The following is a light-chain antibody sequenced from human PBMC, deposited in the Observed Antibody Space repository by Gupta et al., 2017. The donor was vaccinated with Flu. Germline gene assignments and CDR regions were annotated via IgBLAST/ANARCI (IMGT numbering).Light chain of an antibody. V-gene: IGKV2-28*01. J-gene: IGKJ3*01. Sequence: EIVMTQSPLSLSVTPGEPASISCRSSQSLLHSSGYYYLDWYLQKPGQSPQLLIYLGSSRASGVPDRFSGSGSDTDITLKISRVEAEDVGLYYCMHALENLPTFGPGTKVDLK. CDR1: QSLLHSSGYYY. CDR2: LGS. CDR3: MHALENLPT.